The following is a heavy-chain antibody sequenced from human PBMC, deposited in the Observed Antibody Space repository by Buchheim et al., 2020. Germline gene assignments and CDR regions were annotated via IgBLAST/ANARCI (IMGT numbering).Heavy chain of an antibody. V-gene: IGHV4-30-4*01. Sequence: QVQLQESGPGLVKPSQTLSLTCTVSGDSISSGGYYWCWVRQPPGKGLEWIGNIYYSGSTYYNPSLKSRITISLDTSKNQFSLKLSSVTAADTAVYYCATANGLAFDYWGQGTL. D-gene: IGHD6-19*01. J-gene: IGHJ4*02. CDR3: ATANGLAFDY. CDR2: IYYSGST. CDR1: GDSISSGGYY.